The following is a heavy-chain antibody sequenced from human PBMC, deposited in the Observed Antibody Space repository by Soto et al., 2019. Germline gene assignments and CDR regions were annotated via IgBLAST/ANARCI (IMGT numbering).Heavy chain of an antibody. CDR2: ISGSGGST. CDR3: AKVSVMQQLRTTDAFDI. Sequence: GGSLRLSCAASGFTFSSYAMSWVRQAPGKGLEWVSAISGSGGSTYYADSGKGRFTISRDNSKNTLYLQMNSLRAEDTAVYYCAKVSVMQQLRTTDAFDIWGQGTMVTVSS. V-gene: IGHV3-23*01. CDR1: GFTFSSYA. J-gene: IGHJ3*02. D-gene: IGHD6-13*01.